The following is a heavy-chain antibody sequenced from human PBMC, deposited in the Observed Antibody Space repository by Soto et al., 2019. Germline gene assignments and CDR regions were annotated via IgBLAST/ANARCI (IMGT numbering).Heavy chain of an antibody. CDR2: ISSSGDSP. Sequence: GVSLRLSCAASGFTFSNYAMSWVRQAPGKGLEWVSAISSSGDSPYYADSVKGRFTVSRDNSKNTLYLQMNSLRVEDTAVYYYEKDRRSNSCYAFEYWGRGTLDTVSS. D-gene: IGHD2-2*01. CDR3: EKDRRSNSCYAFEY. V-gene: IGHV3-23*01. J-gene: IGHJ4*02. CDR1: GFTFSNYA.